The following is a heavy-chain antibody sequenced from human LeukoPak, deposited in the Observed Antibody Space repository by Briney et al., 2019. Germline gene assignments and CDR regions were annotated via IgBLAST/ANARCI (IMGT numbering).Heavy chain of an antibody. CDR2: INPNSGAT. J-gene: IGHJ4*02. CDR3: ARIRISGSYYNY. Sequence: ASVKVSCKASGYTFTNYAIHWVRQAPGQGLEWIGWINPNSGATTYAQKFQGRVTVTRDTSFSTAYMELSSLTSDDTAVYYCARIRISGSYYNYWGQGTLVTVSS. CDR1: GYTFTNYA. D-gene: IGHD3-10*01. V-gene: IGHV1-2*02.